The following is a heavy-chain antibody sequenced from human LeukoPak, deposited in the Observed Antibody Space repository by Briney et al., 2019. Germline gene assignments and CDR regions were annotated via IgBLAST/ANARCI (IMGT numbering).Heavy chain of an antibody. J-gene: IGHJ6*02. CDR3: ARVGEVLRYFDWLSYYYGMDV. V-gene: IGHV3-7*01. CDR2: IKQDGSEK. Sequence: GGSLRLSCAASGFTFSSYWMSWVRQAPGKGLEWVANIKQDGSEKYYVDSVKGRFTISRDNAKNSLYLQMNSLRAEDTAVYYCARVGEVLRYFDWLSYYYGMDVWGQGTTVTVSS. D-gene: IGHD3-9*01. CDR1: GFTFSSYW.